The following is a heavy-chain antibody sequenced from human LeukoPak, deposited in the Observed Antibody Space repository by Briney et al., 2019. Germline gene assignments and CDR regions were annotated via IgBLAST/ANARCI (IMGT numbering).Heavy chain of an antibody. CDR1: GYSFTSYW. Sequence: GESLKISCKGSGYSFTSYWIGWVRQMPGKGLEWMGIIYPGDSDTRYSPSFQGQVTISADKSISTAYLQWSSLKASDTAMYYCARLAVAGTAGGAFDIWGQGTMVTVSS. J-gene: IGHJ3*02. D-gene: IGHD6-19*01. CDR3: ARLAVAGTAGGAFDI. V-gene: IGHV5-51*01. CDR2: IYPGDSDT.